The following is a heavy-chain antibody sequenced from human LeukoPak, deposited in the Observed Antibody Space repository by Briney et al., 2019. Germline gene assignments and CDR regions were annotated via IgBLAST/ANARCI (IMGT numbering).Heavy chain of an antibody. CDR3: CVFGQMGFDY. J-gene: IGHJ4*02. Sequence: GGSLRLSCAASGFTFSSYAMHWVRQAPGKGLEWVAVISYDGSNKYYADSVKGRFTISRDNSKNTLYLQMNSLRAEDTAVYYCCVFGQMGFDYWGQGTLVTVSS. CDR1: GFTFSSYA. D-gene: IGHD3-10*02. V-gene: IGHV3-30*14. CDR2: ISYDGSNK.